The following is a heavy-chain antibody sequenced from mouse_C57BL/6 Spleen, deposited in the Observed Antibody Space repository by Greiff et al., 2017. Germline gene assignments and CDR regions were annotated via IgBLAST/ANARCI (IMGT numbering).Heavy chain of an antibody. D-gene: IGHD1-1*01. CDR1: GFTFSSYA. CDR3: ARAYYDYCDY. Sequence: EVKVVESGGGLVKPGGSLKLSCAASGFTFSSYAMSWVRQTPEKRLEWVATISDGGSYTYYPDNVKGRFTISRDNAKNNLYLQMSHLKSEDTAMYYCARAYYDYCDYWGQGTTRTVSS. CDR2: ISDGGSYT. J-gene: IGHJ2*01. V-gene: IGHV5-4*03.